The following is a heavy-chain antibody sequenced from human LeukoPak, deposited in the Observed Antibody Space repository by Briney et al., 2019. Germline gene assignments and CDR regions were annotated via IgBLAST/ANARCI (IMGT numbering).Heavy chain of an antibody. V-gene: IGHV4-39*07. CDR3: ARAPRSPLLLWFGGFDY. CDR1: GGSISSSSYY. D-gene: IGHD3-10*01. J-gene: IGHJ4*02. CDR2: IYYSGST. Sequence: PSETLSLTCTVSGGSISSSSYYWGWIRQPPGKGLEWIGSIYYSGSTYYNPSLKSRVTISVDTSKNQFSLKLSSVTAADTAVYYCARAPRSPLLLWFGGFDYWGQGTLVTVSS.